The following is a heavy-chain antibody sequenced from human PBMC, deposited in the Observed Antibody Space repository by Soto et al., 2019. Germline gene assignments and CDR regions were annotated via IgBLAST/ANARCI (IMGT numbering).Heavy chain of an antibody. D-gene: IGHD2-2*01. V-gene: IGHV3-15*01. Sequence: EVQLVESGGGLVEPGGSLRLSCETSGFNFRGSWMTWVRQAPGKGLEWVGLIRSEANGGTTDYAAPVRGRFTISRDDSKNTLYVQMSSLKVEDTALYYCASCCISAGCYQTVGDFWGQGTLVTVSS. CDR3: ASCCISAGCYQTVGDF. CDR1: GFNFRGSW. J-gene: IGHJ4*02. CDR2: IRSEANGGTT.